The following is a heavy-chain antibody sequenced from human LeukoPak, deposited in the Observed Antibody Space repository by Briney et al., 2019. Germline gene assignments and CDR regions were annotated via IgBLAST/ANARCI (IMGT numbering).Heavy chain of an antibody. V-gene: IGHV1-69*13. Sequence: ASVKVSCKASGGTFSSYAISWVRQAPGQGLEWMGGIIPIFGTANYAQKFQGRVTITADESTSTAYMELSSLRSEDTAVYYCARESRPYDFWSGPLDYWGQGTLVTVSS. D-gene: IGHD3-3*01. CDR1: GGTFSSYA. J-gene: IGHJ4*02. CDR2: IIPIFGTA. CDR3: ARESRPYDFWSGPLDY.